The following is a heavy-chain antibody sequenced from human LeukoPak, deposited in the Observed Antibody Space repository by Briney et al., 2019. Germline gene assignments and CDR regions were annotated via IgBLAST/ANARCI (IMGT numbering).Heavy chain of an antibody. Sequence: GASVKVSCKASGGTFSSYAISWVRQAPGQGLEWMGGIIPIFGTANYAQKFQGRVTITADESTSTAYMELSSLRSEDTAVYCCARSAGHCGSTSCYSAGDYWGQGTLVTVSA. J-gene: IGHJ4*02. V-gene: IGHV1-69*13. CDR1: GGTFSSYA. CDR3: ARSAGHCGSTSCYSAGDY. CDR2: IIPIFGTA. D-gene: IGHD2-2*02.